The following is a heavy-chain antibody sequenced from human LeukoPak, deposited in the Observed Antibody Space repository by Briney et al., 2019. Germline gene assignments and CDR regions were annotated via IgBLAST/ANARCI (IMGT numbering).Heavy chain of an antibody. CDR1: GGSISSYY. CDR2: IYYSGST. V-gene: IGHV4-59*01. CDR3: ARAPPGKSPWFDP. D-gene: IGHD4-23*01. J-gene: IGHJ5*02. Sequence: PSETLSLTCTVSGGSISSYYWSWIRQPPGKGLEWIGYIYYSGSTNYNPSLKSRVTISVDTSKNQFSLKLSSVTAADTAVYYCARAPPGKSPWFDPWGQGTLVTVSS.